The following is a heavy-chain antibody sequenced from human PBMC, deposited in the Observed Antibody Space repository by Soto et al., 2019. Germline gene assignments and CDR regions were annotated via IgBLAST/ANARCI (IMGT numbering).Heavy chain of an antibody. D-gene: IGHD1-1*01. CDR2: TYYKSKWYY. J-gene: IGHJ6*03. Sequence: QVQLQQSSPGLVKPSQALSLTCDISGDSVSSNSAGWNWIRQTPSRGLEWLGRTYYKSKWYYTYAASVKSRITVSPDTSKNQLSLQLTSVTPEDTAVYYCARGSWDDVSGHYYMDVWDKGTTVTVSS. CDR3: ARGSWDDVSGHYYMDV. V-gene: IGHV6-1*01. CDR1: GDSVSSNSAG.